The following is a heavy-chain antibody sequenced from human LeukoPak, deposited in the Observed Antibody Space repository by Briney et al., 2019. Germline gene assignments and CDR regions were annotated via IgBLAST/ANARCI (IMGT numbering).Heavy chain of an antibody. Sequence: GGSLRLSCAASGFTFSSYAMHWVRQAPGKGLEWVAVISYDGSNKYYADSVKGRFTISRDNSKNTLYLQMNSLRAEDTAVYYCARVSGSYYSWFDYWGQGTLVTVSS. J-gene: IGHJ4*02. CDR1: GFTFSSYA. D-gene: IGHD3-10*01. CDR2: ISYDGSNK. CDR3: ARVSGSYYSWFDY. V-gene: IGHV3-30-3*01.